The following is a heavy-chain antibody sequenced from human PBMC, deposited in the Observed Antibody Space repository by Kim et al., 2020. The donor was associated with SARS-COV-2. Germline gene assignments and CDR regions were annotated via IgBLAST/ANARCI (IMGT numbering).Heavy chain of an antibody. Sequence: GGSLRLSCVVSGFTFNSYWMSWVRQAPGKGLEWVASIKRDGSEKYYVDSVKGRFTISRDNARNSLYLQMNSLRAEDTAVYYCARSRGMDVWGQGTTVTVSS. CDR2: IKRDGSEK. D-gene: IGHD2-2*01. V-gene: IGHV3-7*01. CDR3: ARSRGMDV. J-gene: IGHJ6*02. CDR1: GFTFNSYW.